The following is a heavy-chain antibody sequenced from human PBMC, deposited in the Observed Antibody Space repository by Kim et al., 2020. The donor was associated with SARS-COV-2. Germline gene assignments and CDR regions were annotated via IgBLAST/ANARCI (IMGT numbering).Heavy chain of an antibody. V-gene: IGHV3-11*03. CDR2: ISTDSSHI. D-gene: IGHD1-7*01. J-gene: IGHJ4*02. CDR1: GFTFSNRW. Sequence: GGSLRLSCAASGFTFSNRWMSWIRQRPGKGLEWVSYISTDSSHINYADSVKGRFTISRDNAENSLYLQMNGLRADDTALYHCATAGAGTTADNWGQGT. CDR3: ATAGAGTTADN.